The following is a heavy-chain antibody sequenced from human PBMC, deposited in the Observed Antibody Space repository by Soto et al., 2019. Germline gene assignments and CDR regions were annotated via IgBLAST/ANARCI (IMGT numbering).Heavy chain of an antibody. V-gene: IGHV3-21*01. CDR2: ISSSSSFR. CDR1: GFTFTNHN. Sequence: GGSLRLSCAASGFTFTNHNMNWVRQAPGKGLEWVSSISSSSSFRNYADSVKGRFSISRDNDKNLVYLQMDSLRAEDTAVYYCARDPTLSVLVVVATDDFWGQGTLVTVSS. D-gene: IGHD2-21*01. J-gene: IGHJ4*02. CDR3: ARDPTLSVLVVVATDDF.